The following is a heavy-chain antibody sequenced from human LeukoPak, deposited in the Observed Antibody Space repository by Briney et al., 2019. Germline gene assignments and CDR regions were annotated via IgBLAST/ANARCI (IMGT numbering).Heavy chain of an antibody. J-gene: IGHJ4*02. CDR2: INSDGSST. D-gene: IGHD3-9*01. V-gene: IGHV3-74*01. Sequence: GGSLRLSCAASGFTFSSYWMHWVRQAPGKGLVWVSRINSDGSSTTYADSVKGRFTISRDNAKNTLYLQMNSLRAEDTAVYYCARGAKYYDILTGYSGPDYWGQGTLVTVSS. CDR3: ARGAKYYDILTGYSGPDY. CDR1: GFTFSSYW.